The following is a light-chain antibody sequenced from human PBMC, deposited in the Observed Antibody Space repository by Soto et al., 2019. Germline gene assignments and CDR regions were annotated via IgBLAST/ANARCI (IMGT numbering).Light chain of an antibody. CDR2: DAS. J-gene: IGKJ1*01. CDR1: QSVSSY. CDR3: QQRSNWPPT. Sequence: EIVLTQSPATLSLSPGERATLSCRASQSVSSYLAWYQQKPGQAPRLLIYDASNRATGIPARFSGSGSGTHFTITISSLEPEDFADYYCQQRSNWPPTFGQGTKVEIK. V-gene: IGKV3-11*01.